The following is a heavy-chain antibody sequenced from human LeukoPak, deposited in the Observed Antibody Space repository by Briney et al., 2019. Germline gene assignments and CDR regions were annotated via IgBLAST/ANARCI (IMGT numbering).Heavy chain of an antibody. J-gene: IGHJ4*02. D-gene: IGHD3-22*01. CDR1: GYTLTELS. CDR3: ARLLRYYYDSSGYYYVGGN. Sequence: ASVKVSCKVSGYTLTELSMHWVRQAPGKGLEWMGGFDPEDGETIYAQKFQGRVTMTRDTSTSTAYMELSSQRSEDIDVYYCARLLRYYYDSSGYYYVGGNWGQGTLVTVSS. CDR2: FDPEDGET. V-gene: IGHV1-24*01.